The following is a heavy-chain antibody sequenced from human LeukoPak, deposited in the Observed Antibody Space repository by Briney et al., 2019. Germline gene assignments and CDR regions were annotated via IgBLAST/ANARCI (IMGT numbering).Heavy chain of an antibody. J-gene: IGHJ4*02. CDR3: GRGGSGSRYFDY. CDR2: INFDGSST. V-gene: IGHV3-74*01. D-gene: IGHD1-14*01. CDR1: GFTLSNYW. Sequence: GESLRLSCAASGFTLSNYWMHWVRQAPGKGLVWVARINFDGSSTNYAGSVRGRFTISRDNAKNTLYLQMNSLRGEDTAVYYCGRGGSGSRYFDYWGQGTLVSVSS.